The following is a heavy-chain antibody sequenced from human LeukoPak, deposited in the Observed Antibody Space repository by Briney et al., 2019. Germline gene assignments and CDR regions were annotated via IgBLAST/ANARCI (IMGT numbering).Heavy chain of an antibody. V-gene: IGHV1-2*02. CDR1: GYTFTGYY. CDR2: INPNSGGT. Sequence: ASVKVSCKASGYTFTGYYMHWVRQAPGQGLEWMGWINPNSGGTNYAQKFQGRVTMTRDTSISTAYMELSRLRSDDTAVYYCARDRLAVAGMEGWFDPWGQGTLVTVPS. D-gene: IGHD6-19*01. J-gene: IGHJ5*02. CDR3: ARDRLAVAGMEGWFDP.